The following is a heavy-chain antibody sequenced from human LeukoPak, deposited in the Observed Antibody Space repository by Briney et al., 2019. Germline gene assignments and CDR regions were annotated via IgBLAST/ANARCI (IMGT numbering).Heavy chain of an antibody. J-gene: IGHJ3*02. CDR1: GFTFSSYW. CDR3: ARRSYCSGGSCYKDDAFDI. D-gene: IGHD2-15*01. CDR2: IKQDGSER. Sequence: GGSLRLSCAASGFTFSSYWMSWVRQAPGKGLEWVANIKQDGSERYYVHSVKGRFTISRDNAKNSLYLQMNSLRAEDTAVYYCARRSYCSGGSCYKDDAFDIWGQGTMVTVSS. V-gene: IGHV3-7*01.